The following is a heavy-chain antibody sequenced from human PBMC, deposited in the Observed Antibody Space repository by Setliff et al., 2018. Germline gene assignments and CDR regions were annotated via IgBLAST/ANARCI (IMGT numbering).Heavy chain of an antibody. J-gene: IGHJ6*03. CDR3: ARMSGFLYMDV. D-gene: IGHD3-3*01. V-gene: IGHV4-38-2*01. Sequence: TLSLTCAVSGSAISSGHYWGWIRQPPGKGGLEWIGSFRPSGRTYNPSLKSRLTISLDTSKNQFSLNLNSVTAADTAVYYCARMSGFLYMDVWGKGTTVTVSS. CDR2: FRPSGRT. CDR1: GSAISSGHY.